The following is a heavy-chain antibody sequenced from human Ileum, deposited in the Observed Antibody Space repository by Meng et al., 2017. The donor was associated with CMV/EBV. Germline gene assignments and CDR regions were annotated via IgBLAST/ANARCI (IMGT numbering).Heavy chain of an antibody. V-gene: IGHV4-59*01. CDR2: LYYSGST. CDR3: ARKARDIVVVVAATSYFDY. J-gene: IGHJ4*02. D-gene: IGHD2-15*01. Sequence: SISSFYWILIRQPPGKGLEWIGYLYYSGSTNYNPSLKSRVTISVDTSKNQFSLKLSSVTAADTAVYYCARKARDIVVVVAATSYFDYWGQGTLVTVSS. CDR1: SISSFY.